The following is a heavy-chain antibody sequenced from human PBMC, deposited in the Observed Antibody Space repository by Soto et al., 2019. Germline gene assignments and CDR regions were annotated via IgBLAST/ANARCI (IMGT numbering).Heavy chain of an antibody. CDR2: IYPGDSDT. Sequence: PGESLQSSCKGSGYSFTSYWSGWVRQMPGKGLEWMGIIYPGDSDTRYSPSFQGQVTISADKSISTAYLQWSSLKASDTAMYYCARLGYGGKHYYYYGMDVWGQGTTVTVSS. J-gene: IGHJ6*02. V-gene: IGHV5-51*01. CDR3: ARLGYGGKHYYYYGMDV. CDR1: GYSFTSYW. D-gene: IGHD4-17*01.